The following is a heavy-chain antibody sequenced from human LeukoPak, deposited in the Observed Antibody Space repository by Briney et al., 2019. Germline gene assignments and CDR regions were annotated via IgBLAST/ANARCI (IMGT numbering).Heavy chain of an antibody. V-gene: IGHV3-49*04. Sequence: TGGSLRLSCTASGFTFGDCTMSWVRQAPGKGLEWVGFFRSKAYGVTTEYAASVKGRFTISIDDSKSIAYLQRNSMKTEDTAMYYCTRDGATLDYWGQGTLVTVSS. CDR3: TRDGATLDY. CDR1: GFTFGDCT. J-gene: IGHJ4*02. D-gene: IGHD1-26*01. CDR2: FRSKAYGVTT.